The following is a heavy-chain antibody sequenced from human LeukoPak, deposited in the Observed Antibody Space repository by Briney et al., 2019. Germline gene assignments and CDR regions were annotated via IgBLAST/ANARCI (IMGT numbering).Heavy chain of an antibody. CDR2: INHSGST. CDR3: ARARAFVWGSYRYIPYYFDP. V-gene: IGHV4-34*01. D-gene: IGHD3-16*02. CDR1: GGSFSGYY. Sequence: KTSETLSLTCAVYGGSFSGYYWSWIRQPPGKGLEWIGEINHSGSTNYNPSLESRLTLLVDTSKNQFSLNLRSVTAADTAVYFCARARAFVWGSYRYIPYYFDPWGQGTLVTVSS. J-gene: IGHJ5*02.